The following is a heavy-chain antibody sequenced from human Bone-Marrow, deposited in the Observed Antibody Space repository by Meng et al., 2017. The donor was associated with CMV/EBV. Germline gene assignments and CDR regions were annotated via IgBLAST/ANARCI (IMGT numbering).Heavy chain of an antibody. Sequence: ASVKVSCKASGYTFTSYGISWVRQAPGQGLEWMGIINPSGGSTSYAQKFQGRVTMTRDTSTSTVYMELSSLRSEDTAVYYCARARSITGTTDWFDPWGQGTLVPVSS. D-gene: IGHD1-7*01. CDR3: ARARSITGTTDWFDP. J-gene: IGHJ5*02. CDR1: GYTFTSYG. V-gene: IGHV1-46*01. CDR2: INPSGGST.